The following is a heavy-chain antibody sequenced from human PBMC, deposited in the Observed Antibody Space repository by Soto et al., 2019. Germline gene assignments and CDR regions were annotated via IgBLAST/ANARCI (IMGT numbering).Heavy chain of an antibody. CDR1: GFTFSSYS. CDR2: ISSSSSYI. Sequence: EVQLVESGGGLVKPGGSLRLSCAASGFTFSSYSMNWVRQAPGKGLEWVSSISSSSSYIYYADSVKGRFTISRDNAKNSLYLQMNSLRAEDTAVYYCARDRSQYYDILTNRPIDYWGQGTLVTVSS. J-gene: IGHJ4*02. D-gene: IGHD3-9*01. CDR3: ARDRSQYYDILTNRPIDY. V-gene: IGHV3-21*01.